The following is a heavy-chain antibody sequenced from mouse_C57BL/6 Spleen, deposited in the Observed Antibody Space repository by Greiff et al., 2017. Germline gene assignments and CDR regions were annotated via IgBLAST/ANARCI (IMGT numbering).Heavy chain of an antibody. D-gene: IGHD2-4*01. V-gene: IGHV3-6*01. Sequence: EVQLQESGPGLVKPSQSLSLTCSVTGYSFTSGYYWNWIRQFPGNKLEWLGYISYDGSNNYNPTLKNRISITRDTSKNQIFLKLKSVTTEDTATYDCARDGGYYDEGAWFAYWGQGTLVTVSA. CDR2: ISYDGSN. CDR1: GYSFTSGYY. CDR3: ARDGGYYDEGAWFAY. J-gene: IGHJ3*01.